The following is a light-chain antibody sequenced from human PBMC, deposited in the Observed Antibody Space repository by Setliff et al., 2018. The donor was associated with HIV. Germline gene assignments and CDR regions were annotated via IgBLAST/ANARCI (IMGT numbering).Light chain of an antibody. J-gene: IGLJ1*01. CDR2: DNT. CDR3: QSYDSGLGV. Sequence: QSALTQPPSVSGAPGQRVTISCIGTSSNIGAGYDVHWYQQLPGTAPKLLIYDNTNRPSGAPDRFSGSNSGTSASLAITGLQAEDEADYYCQSYDSGLGVFGTGTKVTVL. V-gene: IGLV1-40*01. CDR1: SSNIGAGYD.